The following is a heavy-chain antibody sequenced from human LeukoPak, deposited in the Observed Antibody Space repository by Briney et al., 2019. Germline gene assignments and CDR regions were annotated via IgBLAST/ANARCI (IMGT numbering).Heavy chain of an antibody. CDR1: GFTLSNYA. Sequence: PGGSLRLSCAASGFTLSNYAMHWVRQAPGKGLEWVAVISYDGTNKFYGDSVKGRFTISRDNAKNSLYLQMNSLRAEDTAVYYCARTGPHTYYYDSSGYYSDYWGQRTLVTVSS. CDR2: ISYDGTNK. V-gene: IGHV3-30*04. CDR3: ARTGPHTYYYDSSGYYSDY. J-gene: IGHJ4*02. D-gene: IGHD3-22*01.